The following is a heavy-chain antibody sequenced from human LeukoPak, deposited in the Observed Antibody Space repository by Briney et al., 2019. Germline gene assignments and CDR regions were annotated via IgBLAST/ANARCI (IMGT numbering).Heavy chain of an antibody. V-gene: IGHV5-51*01. D-gene: IGHD3-16*02. J-gene: IGHJ4*02. CDR3: ARLYYDYVWGSYRYHFDY. CDR2: IYPGDSDT. Sequence: GESLKISCKGSGYSFTSYWIGWVRQMPGKGLEWMGIIYPGDSDTRYSPPFQGQVTISADKSISTAYLQWSSLKASDTAMYYCARLYYDYVWGSYRYHFDYWGQGTLVTVSS. CDR1: GYSFTSYW.